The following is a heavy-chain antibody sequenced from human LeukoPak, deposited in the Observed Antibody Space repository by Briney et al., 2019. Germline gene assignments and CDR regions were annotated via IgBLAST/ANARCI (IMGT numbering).Heavy chain of an antibody. V-gene: IGHV1-2*02. CDR1: GYTFTGYY. J-gene: IGHJ4*02. CDR2: INPNSGGT. D-gene: IGHD3-22*01. Sequence: ASVKVSCKASGYTFTGYYMHWVRQAPGQGLEWMGWINPNSGGTNYAQKFQGRVTMTRDTSISTAYMELSRLRSDDMAVYYCARDLVPYYYDSSGYLYGYWGQGTLVTVSS. CDR3: ARDLVPYYYDSSGYLYGY.